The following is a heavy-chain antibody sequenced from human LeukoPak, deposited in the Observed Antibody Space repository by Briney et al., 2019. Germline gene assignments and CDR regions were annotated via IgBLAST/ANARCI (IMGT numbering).Heavy chain of an antibody. CDR3: ARAFGGSYYDGIDY. Sequence: GGSLRLSCAASGFTFSDYRMHWVRQAPGKGLVWVSRINSDGSSTNYADSVKGRFTISRDNAKNTLYLQMNSLRAEDTAVYYCARAFGGSYYDGIDYWGQGTLVTVSS. CDR2: INSDGSST. V-gene: IGHV3-74*01. J-gene: IGHJ4*02. D-gene: IGHD1-26*01. CDR1: GFTFSDYR.